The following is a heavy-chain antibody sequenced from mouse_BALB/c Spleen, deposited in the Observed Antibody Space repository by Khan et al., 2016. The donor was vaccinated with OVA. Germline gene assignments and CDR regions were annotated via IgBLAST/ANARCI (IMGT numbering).Heavy chain of an antibody. D-gene: IGHD1-1*01. Sequence: QVQLQQSGPELVRPGASVKMSCKASGYTFTSFWIHWVKQRPGQGLEWIGMLDPSKSETWLNQKFKDKATMNVDKSSNTAYMQLRWLHSEDSAVYYCARGGYGSPFAYWGQGTLVTVSA. CDR2: LDPSKSET. V-gene: IGHV1S127*01. CDR3: ARGGYGSPFAY. J-gene: IGHJ3*01. CDR1: GYTFTSFW.